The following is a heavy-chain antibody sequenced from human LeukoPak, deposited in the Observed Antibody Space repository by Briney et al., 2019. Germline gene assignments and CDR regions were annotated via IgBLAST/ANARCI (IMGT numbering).Heavy chain of an antibody. CDR3: ARTRRDGYNTPPDY. D-gene: IGHD5-24*01. J-gene: IGHJ4*02. CDR2: IRYDGSNK. Sequence: PGGSLRLSCAASGLTFSSYGMHWVRQAPGKGLEWVAFIRYDGSNKYYADSVKGRFTISRDNAKNSLYLQMNSLRAEDTAVYYCARTRRDGYNTPPDYWGQGTLVTVSS. V-gene: IGHV3-30*02. CDR1: GLTFSSYG.